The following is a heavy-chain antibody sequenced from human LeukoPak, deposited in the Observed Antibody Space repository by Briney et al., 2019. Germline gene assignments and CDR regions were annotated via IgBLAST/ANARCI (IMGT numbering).Heavy chain of an antibody. CDR2: ISGIGGRT. J-gene: IGHJ6*02. Sequence: GGSLRLSCAASGFTFSSYAMSWVRQAPGKGLEWVSAISGIGGRTYYADSVKGRFTISRDNSKNTLYLQMNSLRAEDTAVYDCAKGLKGKVVVAATHVADYYYYGMDVWGQGTTVTVSS. D-gene: IGHD2-15*01. CDR1: GFTFSSYA. CDR3: AKGLKGKVVVAATHVADYYYYGMDV. V-gene: IGHV3-23*01.